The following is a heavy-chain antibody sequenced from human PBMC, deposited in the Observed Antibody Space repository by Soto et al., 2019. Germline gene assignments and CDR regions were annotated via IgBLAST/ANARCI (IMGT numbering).Heavy chain of an antibody. J-gene: IGHJ5*02. V-gene: IGHV1-8*01. CDR2: MNPNSGNT. Sequence: ASLKVSCKASGYTFTSYDINWVRQATGQGLEWMGWMNPNSGNTGYAQKFQGRVTMTRNTSISTAYMELSSLRSEDTAVYYCARARARRNWFYPWGQGTLVTASS. CDR3: ARARARRNWFYP. CDR1: GYTFTSYD.